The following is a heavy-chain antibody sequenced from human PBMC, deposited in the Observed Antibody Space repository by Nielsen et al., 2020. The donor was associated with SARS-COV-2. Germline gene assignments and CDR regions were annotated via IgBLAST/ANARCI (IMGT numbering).Heavy chain of an antibody. V-gene: IGHV3-23*01. CDR2: IKTSGGST. J-gene: IGHJ6*02. CDR1: GFTFGDYA. CDR3: ARDRVVRRYNYYYGMDV. Sequence: GESLKISCTASGFTFGDYAVMWVRQAPGKGLEWVSVIKTSGGSTYYADSVKGRCTTSRDNSKNTLYLQMNSLRVEDTAVYYCARDRVVRRYNYYYGMDVWGQGTTVTVSS. D-gene: IGHD2-21*01.